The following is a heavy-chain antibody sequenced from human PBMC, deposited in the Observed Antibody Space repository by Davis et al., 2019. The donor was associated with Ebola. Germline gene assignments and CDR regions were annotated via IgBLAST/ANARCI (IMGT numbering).Heavy chain of an antibody. CDR2: IYGSGSA. Sequence: GSLRLSCTVAGDSIGDYFWTWIRQPPGKGLEWVGHIYGSGSADYNPSLKSRATISADTSKNQFSLMRTSVNAADTAVYYCARRKSTVIKGYYYYGMDVWGQGTTVTVSS. CDR1: GDSIGDYF. CDR3: ARRKSTVIKGYYYYGMDV. V-gene: IGHV4-59*08. D-gene: IGHD3-16*01. J-gene: IGHJ6*02.